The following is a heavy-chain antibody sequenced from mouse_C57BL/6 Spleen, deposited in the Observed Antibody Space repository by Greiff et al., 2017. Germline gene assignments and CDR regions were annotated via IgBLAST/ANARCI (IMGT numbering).Heavy chain of an antibody. D-gene: IGHD2-5*01. V-gene: IGHV1-55*01. CDR1: GYTFTSYW. Sequence: VQLQQSGAELVKPGASVKMSCKASGYTFTSYWITWVKQRPGQGLEWIGDIYPGSGSTNYNEKFKSKATLTVDTSSSTAYMQLSSLTSDDSAVYYCARSSYYSNDNDYWGQGTTLTGSS. CDR2: IYPGSGST. J-gene: IGHJ2*01. CDR3: ARSSYYSNDNDY.